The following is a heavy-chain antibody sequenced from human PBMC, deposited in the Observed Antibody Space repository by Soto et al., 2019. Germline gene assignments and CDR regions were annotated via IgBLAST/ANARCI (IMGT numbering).Heavy chain of an antibody. V-gene: IGHV3-15*01. CDR2: IKSKTDGGTT. Sequence: PGGPLRLSCAASGFTFSNAWMSWVRQAPGKGLEWVGRIKSKTDGGTTDYAAPVKGRFTISRDDSRNTLYLQMNSLRAEDTAVYYCARDRLRGGDLTDAFDIWGQGTMVT. D-gene: IGHD2-21*01. CDR3: ARDRLRGGDLTDAFDI. CDR1: GFTFSNAW. J-gene: IGHJ3*02.